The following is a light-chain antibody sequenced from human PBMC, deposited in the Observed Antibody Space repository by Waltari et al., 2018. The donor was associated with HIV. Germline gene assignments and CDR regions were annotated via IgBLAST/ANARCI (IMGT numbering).Light chain of an antibody. CDR1: SSNIGSNY. CDR2: RNN. CDR3: ATWDDSLSVVV. V-gene: IGLV1-47*01. Sequence: QYVLTQPPSASGTPGQRVTISCSGSSSNIGSNYVYWYQQLPGTAPKLLIYRNNQGPSGVPDRFSGSKSGTSASLAISGLRSEDEADYYCATWDDSLSVVVFGGGTKLTVL. J-gene: IGLJ2*01.